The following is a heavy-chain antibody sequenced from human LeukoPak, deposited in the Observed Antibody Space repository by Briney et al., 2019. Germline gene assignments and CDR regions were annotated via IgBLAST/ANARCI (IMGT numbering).Heavy chain of an antibody. CDR1: GGSVSSSSYY. J-gene: IGHJ4*02. CDR3: ARDRARLSRDGAAYYFDS. V-gene: IGHV4-61*01. D-gene: IGHD3-10*01. CDR2: IYYSGST. Sequence: SETLSLTCTVSGGSVSSSSYYWSWIRQPPGQGLQWMGYIYYSGSTNYNPSLKSRVTISIDTSKNQFSLNLSSVTAADTAVYYCARDRARLSRDGAAYYFDSWGQGILLTVSS.